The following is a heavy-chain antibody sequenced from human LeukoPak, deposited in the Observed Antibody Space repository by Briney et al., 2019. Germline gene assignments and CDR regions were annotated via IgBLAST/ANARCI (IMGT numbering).Heavy chain of an antibody. J-gene: IGHJ6*03. CDR3: ARTTIIAAAGTNAYYYYMDV. Sequence: SETLSLTCTVSGDSISSGSYYWSWIRQPPGKGLEWIGEINHSGSTNYNPSLKSRVTISVDTSKNQFSLKLSSVTAVDTAVYYCARTTIIAAAGTNAYYYYMDVWGKGTTVTVSS. CDR1: GDSISSGSYY. CDR2: INHSGST. D-gene: IGHD6-13*01. V-gene: IGHV4-39*07.